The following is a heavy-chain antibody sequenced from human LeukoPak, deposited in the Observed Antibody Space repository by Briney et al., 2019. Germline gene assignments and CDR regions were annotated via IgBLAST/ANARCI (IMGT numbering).Heavy chain of an antibody. J-gene: IGHJ4*02. Sequence: ASETLSLTCTVSGGSISSYYWSWIRQPPGKGLEWIGYIYYSGSTNYNPSLKSRVTISVDTSKNQFSLKLSSVTAADTAVYYCARAGPAMVGGYSGYGALDYWGQGTLVTVSS. D-gene: IGHD5-12*01. CDR2: IYYSGST. CDR3: ARAGPAMVGGYSGYGALDY. CDR1: GGSISSYY. V-gene: IGHV4-59*01.